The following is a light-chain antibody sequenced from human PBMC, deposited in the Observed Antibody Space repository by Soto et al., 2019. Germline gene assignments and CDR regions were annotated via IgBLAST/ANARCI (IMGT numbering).Light chain of an antibody. CDR3: QQYNTYPLT. CDR2: KAS. V-gene: IGKV1-5*03. J-gene: IGKJ4*01. CDR1: QSITTW. Sequence: DIQMTQSPSTLSASVGDIVTITCRASQSITTWLDWYQQKPGKAPKLLIYKASSFEGGVPSRFGGSGSGTLFNITISSLHPDDFATYYCQQYNTYPLTFGGGTTVDIK.